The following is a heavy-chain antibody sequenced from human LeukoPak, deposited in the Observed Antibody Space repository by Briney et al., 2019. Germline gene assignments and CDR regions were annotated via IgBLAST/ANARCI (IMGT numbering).Heavy chain of an antibody. J-gene: IGHJ4*02. CDR3: AKESYSYGPRHFDY. CDR2: ISGSGGNT. V-gene: IGHV3-23*01. Sequence: GGSLRLSCAASGFTFSSYAMSWVRQAPGKGLEWVSVISGSGGNTYYADSVKGRFTISRDNSKNTPYLQMNSLRAEDTAVYYCAKESYSYGPRHFDYWGQGTLVTVSS. CDR1: GFTFSSYA. D-gene: IGHD5-18*01.